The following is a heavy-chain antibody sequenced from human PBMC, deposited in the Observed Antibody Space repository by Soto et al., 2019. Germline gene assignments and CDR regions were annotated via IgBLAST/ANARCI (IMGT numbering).Heavy chain of an antibody. CDR3: ARARTNYYNTSDYDF. D-gene: IGHD3-22*01. Sequence: ASVKVSCKASGYTFIGYYMHWVRQAPGQGLEWMGWINPNSGDTNYAQKFRGRVTTTRDTSISTAYTELSRLRFDDTAVYYCARARTNYYNTSDYDFWGQGTLVTVSS. CDR1: GYTFIGYY. V-gene: IGHV1-2*02. CDR2: INPNSGDT. J-gene: IGHJ4*02.